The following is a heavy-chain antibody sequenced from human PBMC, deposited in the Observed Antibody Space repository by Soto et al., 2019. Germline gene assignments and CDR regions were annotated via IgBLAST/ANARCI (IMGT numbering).Heavy chain of an antibody. Sequence: SVKVSCKASGGTFSSYAISWVRQAPGQGLEWMGGIIPIFGTANYAQKFQGRVTITADESTSTAYMELSSLRSEDTAVYYCARVVPAAMGYYGMDVWGQGTTVTVSS. CDR1: GGTFSSYA. CDR2: IIPIFGTA. V-gene: IGHV1-69*13. CDR3: ARVVPAAMGYYGMDV. D-gene: IGHD2-2*01. J-gene: IGHJ6*02.